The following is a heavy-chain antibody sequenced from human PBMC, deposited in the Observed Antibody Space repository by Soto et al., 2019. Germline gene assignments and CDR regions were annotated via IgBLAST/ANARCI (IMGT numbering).Heavy chain of an antibody. CDR3: AKGIVVVVAAIRYYYYGMDV. V-gene: IGHV3-23*01. J-gene: IGHJ6*02. Sequence: EVQLLESGGGLVQPGGSLRLSCAASGFTFSSYAMSWVRQAPGKGLEWVSAISGSGGSTYYADSVKGRFTISRDNSKNTLYLQMNSLRPEDTAVYYCAKGIVVVVAAIRYYYYGMDVWGQGTTVTVSS. D-gene: IGHD2-15*01. CDR1: GFTFSSYA. CDR2: ISGSGGST.